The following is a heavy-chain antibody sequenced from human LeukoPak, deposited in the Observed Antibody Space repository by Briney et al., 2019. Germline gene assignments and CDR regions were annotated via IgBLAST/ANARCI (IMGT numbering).Heavy chain of an antibody. Sequence: QASETLSLTCTVSGGSLSSYYWSWIRQPPEKGLEWIGEINQSGSTNYNPSLKSRVTISLDRSKNQFSLKLSSVTAADTAVYYCARDRFSAFDIWGQGAMVTVSS. V-gene: IGHV4-59*12. CDR3: ARDRFSAFDI. CDR2: INQSGST. J-gene: IGHJ3*02. CDR1: GGSLSSYY.